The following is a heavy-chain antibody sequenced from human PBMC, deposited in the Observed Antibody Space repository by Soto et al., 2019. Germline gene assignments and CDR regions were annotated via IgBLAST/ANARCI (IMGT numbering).Heavy chain of an antibody. CDR1: GGSISSYY. D-gene: IGHD6-19*01. Sequence: PSETLSLTCTVSGGSISSYYWSWIRQPPGKGLEWIGYIYYSGSTSYNPSLKSRVTISVDTSKNTLYLQMNSLRAEDTAVYYCAKELHTSSGWSQVIYWGQGTLVTVSS. J-gene: IGHJ4*02. CDR2: IYYSGST. CDR3: AKELHTSSGWSQVIY. V-gene: IGHV4-59*12.